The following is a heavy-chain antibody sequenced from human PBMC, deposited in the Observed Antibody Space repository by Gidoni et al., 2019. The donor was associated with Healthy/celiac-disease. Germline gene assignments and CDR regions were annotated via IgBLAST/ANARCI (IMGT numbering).Heavy chain of an antibody. CDR3: TRDTAMAPRDY. D-gene: IGHD5-18*01. V-gene: IGHV3-49*03. CDR2: IRSKAYGGTT. J-gene: IGHJ4*02. CDR1: GFTLGDYA. Sequence: TGRSVRLSCTASGFTLGDYAMSWFRQAPGKGLEWVGFIRSKAYGGTTEYAASVKGRFTISRDDSKSIAYLQMNSLKTEDTAVYYCTRDTAMAPRDYWGQGTLVTVSS.